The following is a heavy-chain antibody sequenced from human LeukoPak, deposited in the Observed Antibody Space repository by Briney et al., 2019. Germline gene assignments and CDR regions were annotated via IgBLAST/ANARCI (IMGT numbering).Heavy chain of an antibody. D-gene: IGHD5-18*01. CDR1: GFTFSSYA. CDR2: ISGSGGST. Sequence: QPGGSLRLSCAASGFTFSSYAMSWVRQAPGKGLEWVSAISGSGGSTYYADSVKGRFTISRDNSKNTLYLQMNSLRVEDTALYYCARDAPGNTALDYWGQGSLVTVSS. V-gene: IGHV3-23*01. J-gene: IGHJ4*02. CDR3: ARDAPGNTALDY.